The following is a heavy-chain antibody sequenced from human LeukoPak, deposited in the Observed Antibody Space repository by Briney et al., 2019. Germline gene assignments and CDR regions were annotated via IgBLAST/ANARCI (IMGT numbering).Heavy chain of an antibody. CDR2: IYYSGST. CDR3: AVARSYYDILTGPPPYYFDY. Sequence: SETLSLTCTVSGGSISSSSYYWGWIRQPPGKGLEWIGSIYYSGSTYYNPSLKSRVTISVDTSKNQFSLKLSSVTAADTAVYYCAVARSYYDILTGPPPYYFDYWGQGTLVTVSS. D-gene: IGHD3-9*01. V-gene: IGHV4-39*07. J-gene: IGHJ4*02. CDR1: GGSISSSSYY.